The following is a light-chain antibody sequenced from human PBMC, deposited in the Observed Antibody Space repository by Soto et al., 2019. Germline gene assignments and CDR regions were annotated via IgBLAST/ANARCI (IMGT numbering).Light chain of an antibody. V-gene: IGKV1-9*01. CDR3: QHPKWA. CDR2: AAS. CDR1: HDISGY. Sequence: NQFTQSPSSLSASVGDRVTITCRASHDISGYVAWYQQRPGRAPQLLIYAASALQTGGPSRFSGSGSGTDFTLTITSLQPEDFGTYYCQHPKWAFGQGTTVEI. J-gene: IGKJ1*01.